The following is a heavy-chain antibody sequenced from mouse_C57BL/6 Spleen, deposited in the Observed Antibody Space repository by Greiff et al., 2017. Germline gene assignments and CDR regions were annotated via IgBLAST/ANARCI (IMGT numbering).Heavy chain of an antibody. Sequence: VQLQQSGAELVRPGASVKLSCKASGFNIKDYYMHWVKQRPEQGLEWIGRIDPEDGDTEYAAKFQGKATMTADTSSNTAYLQLSSLTSEDTAVYCCTTRPRGGALDYWGQGTSVTVSS. CDR1: GFNIKDYY. CDR3: TTRPRGGALDY. J-gene: IGHJ4*01. V-gene: IGHV14-1*01. CDR2: IDPEDGDT.